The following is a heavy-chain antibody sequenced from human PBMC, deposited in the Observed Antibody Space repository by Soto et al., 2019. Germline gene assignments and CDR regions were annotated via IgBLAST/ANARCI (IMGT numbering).Heavy chain of an antibody. V-gene: IGHV4-59*01. J-gene: IGHJ4*02. CDR1: GGSISSYY. CDR3: AREWSGYSYGLPIH. Sequence: SETLSLTCTVSGGSISSYYWSWIRQPPGKGLEWIGYIYYSGSTNYNPSLKSRVTISVDTSKNQFSLKLSSVTAADTAVYYCAREWSGYSYGLPIHWGQGTLVTVSS. CDR2: IYYSGST. D-gene: IGHD5-18*01.